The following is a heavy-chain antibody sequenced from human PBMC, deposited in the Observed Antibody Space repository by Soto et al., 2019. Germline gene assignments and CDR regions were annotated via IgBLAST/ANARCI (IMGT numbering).Heavy chain of an antibody. CDR1: GYTFTSYG. J-gene: IGHJ4*02. Sequence: QVQLVQSGAEVKKPGASVKVSCKASGYTFTSYGISWVRQAPGQGLEWMGWISAYNGNTNYAQKRQGRVTMTTDTSTSTAYMELRSLRSDDTAVYYCARQRRLRYFDWSLAYWGQGTLVTVSS. D-gene: IGHD3-9*01. CDR3: ARQRRLRYFDWSLAY. V-gene: IGHV1-18*04. CDR2: ISAYNGNT.